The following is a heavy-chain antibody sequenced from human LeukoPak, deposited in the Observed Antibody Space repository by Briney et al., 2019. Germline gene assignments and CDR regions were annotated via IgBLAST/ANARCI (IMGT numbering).Heavy chain of an antibody. V-gene: IGHV4-61*02. Sequence: SETLSLTCSVSGGSISSGSYYWSWIRQPAGKGLEWIGRISTSVSTTYNPSLESRVTISVDTSKNQFSLKVNSVTAADTAVYYCARDFGSHYYYYMDVWGKGTTVTVSS. D-gene: IGHD3-10*01. J-gene: IGHJ6*03. CDR2: ISTSVST. CDR3: ARDFGSHYYYYMDV. CDR1: GGSISSGSYY.